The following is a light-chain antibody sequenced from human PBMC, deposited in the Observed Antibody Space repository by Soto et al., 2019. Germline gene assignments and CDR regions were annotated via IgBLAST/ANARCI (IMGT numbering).Light chain of an antibody. CDR1: QTLLHSNAYNY. CDR2: LGS. Sequence: DIVMTQSPPSLPVTPGEPASYSCRSSQTLLHSNAYNYLDWYLQKPGQSPQLLIYLGSNRASGVPDRFSGNGSGTDFTLKISRVEAEDVGVYYCMQALQTPTFGGGTKVEIK. V-gene: IGKV2-28*01. J-gene: IGKJ4*01. CDR3: MQALQTPT.